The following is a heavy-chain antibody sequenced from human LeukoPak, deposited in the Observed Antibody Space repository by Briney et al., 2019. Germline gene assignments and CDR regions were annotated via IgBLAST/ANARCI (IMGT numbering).Heavy chain of an antibody. V-gene: IGHV3-48*04. D-gene: IGHD5-24*01. CDR3: ARETPRRGETRDGYR. CDR1: GFTFSDYS. CDR2: ISFSVNTK. Sequence: PGGSLRLSCAASGFTFSDYSMNWVRQAPGKGLEWVSYISFSVNTKYYGDSVKGRFTISRDNPKNLLFLQINSLRVEDTAVYYCARETPRRGETRDGYRWVQGTVGTVSS. J-gene: IGHJ4*02.